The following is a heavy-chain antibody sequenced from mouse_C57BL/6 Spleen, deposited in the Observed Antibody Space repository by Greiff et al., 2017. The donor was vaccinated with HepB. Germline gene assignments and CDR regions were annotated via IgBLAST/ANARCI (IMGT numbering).Heavy chain of an antibody. Sequence: AAGGVDFSRYWMSWVRRAPGKGLEWIGEINPDSSTINYAPSLKDKFIISRDNAKNTLYLQMSKVRSEDTALYYCARRGTTYVYYFDYWGQGTTLTVSS. V-gene: IGHV4-1*01. D-gene: IGHD5-5*01. CDR1: GVDFSRYW. CDR3: ARRGTTYVYYFDY. J-gene: IGHJ2*01. CDR2: INPDSSTI.